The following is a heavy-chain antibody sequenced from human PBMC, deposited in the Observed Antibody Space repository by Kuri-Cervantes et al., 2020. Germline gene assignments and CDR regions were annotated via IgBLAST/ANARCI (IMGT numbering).Heavy chain of an antibody. D-gene: IGHD5-12*01. Sequence: GESLKISCAASGFTFSSYAMHWVRQAPGKGLEWVAVISYDGSNKYYADSVKGRFTISRDNSKNTLYLQMNSLRAEDTAVYYCAREIMVGWLRHTYGMDVWGQGTTVTVSS. V-gene: IGHV3-30-3*01. CDR2: ISYDGSNK. CDR1: GFTFSSYA. J-gene: IGHJ6*02. CDR3: AREIMVGWLRHTYGMDV.